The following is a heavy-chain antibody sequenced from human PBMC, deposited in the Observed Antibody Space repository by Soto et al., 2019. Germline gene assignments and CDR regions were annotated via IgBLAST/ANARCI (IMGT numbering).Heavy chain of an antibody. CDR2: INHSGST. CDR1: GGSFSGYY. D-gene: IGHD3-3*01. CDR3: ASTYYPSFAYDFWSGRRDYYYMDV. V-gene: IGHV4-34*01. Sequence: SETLSLTCAVYGGSFSGYYWSWIRQPPGKGLEWIGEINHSGSTNYNPSLKSRVTISVDTSKNQFSLKLSSVTAADTAVYYCASTYYPSFAYDFWSGRRDYYYMDVWGKGTTVTVSS. J-gene: IGHJ6*03.